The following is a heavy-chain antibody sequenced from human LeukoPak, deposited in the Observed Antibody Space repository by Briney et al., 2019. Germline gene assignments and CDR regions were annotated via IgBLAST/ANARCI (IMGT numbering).Heavy chain of an antibody. D-gene: IGHD3-9*01. J-gene: IGHJ4*02. V-gene: IGHV4-61*02. CDR1: GGSISSGSYY. Sequence: SQTLSLTCTVSGGSISSGSYYWSWIRQPAGKGLEWIGRIYTSGSTNYNPSLKSRVTISVDTSKNQFSLKVSSVTAADTAIYYCARDLSFDWFPYYFDYWGQGILVTVSS. CDR2: IYTSGST. CDR3: ARDLSFDWFPYYFDY.